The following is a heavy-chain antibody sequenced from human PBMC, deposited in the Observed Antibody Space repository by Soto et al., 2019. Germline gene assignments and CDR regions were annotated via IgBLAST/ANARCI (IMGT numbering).Heavy chain of an antibody. J-gene: IGHJ4*02. D-gene: IGHD5-18*01. V-gene: IGHV3-11*01. CDR3: TRGNNYGRTLDF. Sequence: GGSLRLSCEASGLTFSDYYMTWVRQAPGKGLEWVSYISRNAETMLYADSVKGRFTISRDNANHSTFLQINSLRAEDTAVYYCTRGNNYGRTLDFWGQGILVTVSS. CDR2: ISRNAETM. CDR1: GLTFSDYY.